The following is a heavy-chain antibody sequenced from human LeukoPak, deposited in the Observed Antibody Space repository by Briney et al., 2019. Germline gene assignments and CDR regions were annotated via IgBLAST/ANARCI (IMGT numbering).Heavy chain of an antibody. Sequence: PGGSLRLSCAASGFTFYTYGMNWVRQAPGKGLEWVAYITSSSSAVYYADSVKGRFTISRDNAKNSVDLQMNGLRVDDTAVYYCARADADYWGQGTLVTVSA. CDR3: ARADADY. CDR1: GFTFYTYG. V-gene: IGHV3-48*04. J-gene: IGHJ4*02. CDR2: ITSSSSAV.